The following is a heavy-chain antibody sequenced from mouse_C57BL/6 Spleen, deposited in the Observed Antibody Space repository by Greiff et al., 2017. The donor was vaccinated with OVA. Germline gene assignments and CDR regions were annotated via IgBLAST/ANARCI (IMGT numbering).Heavy chain of an antibody. CDR3: ARSHYSNYDYYAMDY. V-gene: IGHV1-80*01. CDR1: GYAFSSYW. D-gene: IGHD2-5*01. Sequence: VQLQQSGAELVKPGASVKISCKASGYAFSSYWMNWVKQRPGKGLEWIGQIYPGDGDTNYNGKFKGKATLTADKSSSTAYMQLSSLTSEDSAVYFCARSHYSNYDYYAMDYWGQGTSVTVSS. J-gene: IGHJ4*01. CDR2: IYPGDGDT.